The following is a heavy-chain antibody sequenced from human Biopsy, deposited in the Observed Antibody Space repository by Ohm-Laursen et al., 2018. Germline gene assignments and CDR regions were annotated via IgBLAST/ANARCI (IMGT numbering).Heavy chain of an antibody. D-gene: IGHD3-10*01. Sequence: SLRLSCAASGFSFSTYGIYWVRQAPGKGLEWVAAIWYDGTNKYYAESVKGRLTISRDNANNSVSLQMNNLRVDDTAVYYCARWYGDLFYYYNGMDVWGQGTTVTVPS. CDR1: GFSFSTYG. V-gene: IGHV3-33*03. J-gene: IGHJ6*02. CDR2: IWYDGTNK. CDR3: ARWYGDLFYYYNGMDV.